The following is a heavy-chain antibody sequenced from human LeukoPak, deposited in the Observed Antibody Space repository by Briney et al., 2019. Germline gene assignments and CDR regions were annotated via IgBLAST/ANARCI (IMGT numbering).Heavy chain of an antibody. V-gene: IGHV4-4*07. D-gene: IGHD3-22*01. CDR2: IYTSGST. Sequence: PSETLSLTCAVSGGSISSYYWSWVRQPPGKGLEWIGRIYTSGSTNYSPSLKSRVTISVDTSRNQFSLNLTSVTAADTAMYYCAREQWAYRSYYASSGYHDYWGQGTLVTVSS. J-gene: IGHJ4*02. CDR3: AREQWAYRSYYASSGYHDY. CDR1: GGSISSYY.